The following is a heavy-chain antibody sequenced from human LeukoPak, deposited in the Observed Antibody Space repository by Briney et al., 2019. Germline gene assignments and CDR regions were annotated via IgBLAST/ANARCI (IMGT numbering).Heavy chain of an antibody. CDR3: ASLRVPGDFDY. V-gene: IGHV4-59*12. J-gene: IGHJ4*02. CDR2: IYHSGNT. D-gene: IGHD3-16*01. CDR1: GDSISSYY. Sequence: SDTLSLTCTVSGDSISSYYWGWIRQPPGKGLEWIGNIYHSGNTYYNSSLKSRVTISVDTSKNQFSLRLTSVTAADTAVYYCASLRVPGDFDYWGQGTLVTVSS.